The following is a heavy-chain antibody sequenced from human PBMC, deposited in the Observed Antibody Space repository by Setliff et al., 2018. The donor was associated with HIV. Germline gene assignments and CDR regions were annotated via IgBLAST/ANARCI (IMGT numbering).Heavy chain of an antibody. D-gene: IGHD3-10*01. V-gene: IGHV1-8*01. J-gene: IGHJ6*04. CDR3: ASGKGVGGVIITGGLDV. Sequence: ASVTVSCKASGHTFTNVDIQWLRRATGQGLEWMGWMNPNSGVSGYAQKFQGRVTMTRDTSISTAYMELSSLTSEDTGVYYCASGKGVGGVIITGGLDVWGKGTTVTVSS. CDR1: GHTFTNVD. CDR2: MNPNSGVS.